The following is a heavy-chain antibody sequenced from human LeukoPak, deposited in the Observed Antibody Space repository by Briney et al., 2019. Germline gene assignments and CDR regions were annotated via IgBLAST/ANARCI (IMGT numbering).Heavy chain of an antibody. Sequence: SETLSLTCTVSGGSISCYYWSWIRQPPGKGLEWIGYIYYSGSTNYNPSLKSRVTISVDTSKNQFSLKLSSVTAADTAVYYCARGIAAAANWFDPWGQGTLVTVSS. CDR3: ARGIAAAANWFDP. V-gene: IGHV4-59*01. D-gene: IGHD6-13*01. CDR2: IYYSGST. CDR1: GGSISCYY. J-gene: IGHJ5*02.